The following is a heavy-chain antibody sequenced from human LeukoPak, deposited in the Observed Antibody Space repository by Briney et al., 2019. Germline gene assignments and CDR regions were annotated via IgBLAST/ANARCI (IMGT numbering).Heavy chain of an antibody. D-gene: IGHD4-23*01. CDR2: INHSGST. Sequence: SETLSLTCTVSGGSISSYYWSWIRQPPGKGLEWIGEINHSGSTNYNPSLKSRVTISVDTSKNQFSLKLSSVTAADTAVYYCARGDDYGGKILDYWGQGTLVTVSS. CDR1: GGSISSYY. V-gene: IGHV4-34*01. CDR3: ARGDDYGGKILDY. J-gene: IGHJ4*02.